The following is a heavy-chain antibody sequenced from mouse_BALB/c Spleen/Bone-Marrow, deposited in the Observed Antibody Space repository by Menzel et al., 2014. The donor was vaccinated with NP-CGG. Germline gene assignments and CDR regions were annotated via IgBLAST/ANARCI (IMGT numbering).Heavy chain of an antibody. D-gene: IGHD1-1*01. CDR1: GFSLTSYG. Sequence: VKLVESGPGLVAPSQSLSITCTVSGFSLTSYGVHWVRQPPGKGLEWLGVIWAGGTTNYNSALMSRLSISKDNSKSQVFLKRNSLQTDDTAMYYCARSTTTDYFDYWGQGTTLTVSS. V-gene: IGHV2-9*02. CDR3: ARSTTTDYFDY. CDR2: IWAGGTT. J-gene: IGHJ2*01.